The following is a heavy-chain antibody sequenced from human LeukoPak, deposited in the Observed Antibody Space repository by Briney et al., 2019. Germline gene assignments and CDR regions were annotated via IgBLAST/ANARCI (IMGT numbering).Heavy chain of an antibody. V-gene: IGHV1-2*06. D-gene: IGHD4-17*01. J-gene: IGHJ5*02. CDR2: INPNSGGT. CDR1: GYTFTGYY. CDR3: ARAHFGTVTSSGYCFDP. Sequence: GASVKVSCKASGYTFTGYYMHWVRQTPGQGLEWIGRINPNSGGTNYAQKFQGRVTMTRDTSISTAYMELSRLRSDDTAVYYCARAHFGTVTSSGYCFDPWGQGTLVTVSS.